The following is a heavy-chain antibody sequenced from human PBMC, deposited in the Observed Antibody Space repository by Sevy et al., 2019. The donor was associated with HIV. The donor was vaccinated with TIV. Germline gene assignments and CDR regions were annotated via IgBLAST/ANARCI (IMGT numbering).Heavy chain of an antibody. CDR1: GFTFSGAA. V-gene: IGHV3-73*01. CDR3: TAGDLGRFDY. D-gene: IGHD3-16*01. CDR2: IRSKANNYAT. Sequence: GGSLRLSCAASGFTFSGAAMFWVRQASGKGLEWIGRIRSKANNYATVYGASVKGRFIISRDDSKNTTYLQMNSLKIEDTAVYYCTAGDLGRFDYWGRGSLVNVSS. J-gene: IGHJ4*02.